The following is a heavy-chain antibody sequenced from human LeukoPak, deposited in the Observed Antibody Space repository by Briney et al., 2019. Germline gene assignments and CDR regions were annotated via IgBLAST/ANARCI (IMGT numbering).Heavy chain of an antibody. CDR1: GASMTSHY. J-gene: IGHJ4*02. D-gene: IGHD6-6*01. CDR3: AKEGVPARPGLDS. V-gene: IGHV4-59*11. Sequence: SETLSLTCTVSGASMTSHYWTWMRQDPGTGLEWIGNIFHTGSTSYNPALESRVTISLDTSNNQFSLKMTSVTPADTAVYYCAKEGVPARPGLDSWGQGTLVTVSS. CDR2: IFHTGST.